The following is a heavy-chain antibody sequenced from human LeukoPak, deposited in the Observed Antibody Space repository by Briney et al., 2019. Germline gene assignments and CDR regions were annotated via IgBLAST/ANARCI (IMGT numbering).Heavy chain of an antibody. CDR2: IYYSGST. D-gene: IGHD3-3*01. Sequence: SETLSLTCTVSGGSISSSSYYWGWIRQPPGKGLEWIGSIYYSGSTYYNPSLKSRVTISVDTSKNQFSLKLSSVTAADTAVYYCARRDDFWSGYSDAFDIWGQGTMVTVSS. CDR1: GGSISSSSYY. J-gene: IGHJ3*02. CDR3: ARRDDFWSGYSDAFDI. V-gene: IGHV4-39*01.